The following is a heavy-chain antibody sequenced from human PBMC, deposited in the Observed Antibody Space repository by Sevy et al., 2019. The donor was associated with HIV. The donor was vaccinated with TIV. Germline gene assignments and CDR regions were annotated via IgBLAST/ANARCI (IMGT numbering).Heavy chain of an antibody. CDR2: INPQSGGT. J-gene: IGHJ4*02. V-gene: IGHV1-2*02. CDR3: ARHTSYYFDY. Sequence: ASVKVSCKVSGSTFSGHHMHWVRQAPGQGLEWMGWINPQSGGTNYAHKFQGRVTVTRDTSISTVYMELSTLRSDDTAVYYCARHTSYYFDYWCQGTLVTVSS. CDR1: GSTFSGHH.